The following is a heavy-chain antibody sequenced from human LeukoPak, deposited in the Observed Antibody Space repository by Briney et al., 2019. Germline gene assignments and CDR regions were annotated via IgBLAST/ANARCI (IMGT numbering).Heavy chain of an antibody. CDR1: GFSFSSHT. CDR2: ICGSGMGT. V-gene: IGHV3-23*01. D-gene: IGHD3-10*01. Sequence: WGSLTLSCAASGFSFSSHTMNWHRHAQGQELEGCSAICGSGMGTEYADSMKGRFTISRDNSKNAVYLQMNSLRAEDSPIYYCAKDIRGYNRPVDYWGQGTLVTVSS. CDR3: AKDIRGYNRPVDY. J-gene: IGHJ4*02.